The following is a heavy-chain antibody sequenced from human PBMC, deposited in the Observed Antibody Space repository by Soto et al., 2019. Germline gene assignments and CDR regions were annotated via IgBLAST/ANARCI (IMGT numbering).Heavy chain of an antibody. V-gene: IGHV4-59*01. D-gene: IGHD3-9*01. J-gene: IGHJ5*02. CDR2: IYYGGST. CDR3: ARLRNRQLYFDWSMGFDP. CDR1: GGSISSYY. Sequence: PSETLSLTCTVSGGSISSYYWSWIRQPPGKGLEWIGYIYYGGSTNYNPSLKSRVTISVDTSKNQFSLKLSSVTAADTAVYYCARLRNRQLYFDWSMGFDPWGQGTLVTVSS.